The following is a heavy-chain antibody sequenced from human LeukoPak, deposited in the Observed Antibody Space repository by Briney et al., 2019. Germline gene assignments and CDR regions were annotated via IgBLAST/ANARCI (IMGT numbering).Heavy chain of an antibody. V-gene: IGHV1-8*01. D-gene: IGHD3-9*01. CDR1: GYTFTSYD. Sequence: GASVKVSCTASGYTFTSYDINWVRQATGQGLEWMGWMNPNSGNTGYAQKFQGRVTMTRNTSISTAYMELSSLRSEDTAVYYCARIPIWAPLRYYYYYYYGMDVWGQGTTVTVSS. CDR3: ARIPIWAPLRYYYYYYYGMDV. CDR2: MNPNSGNT. J-gene: IGHJ6*02.